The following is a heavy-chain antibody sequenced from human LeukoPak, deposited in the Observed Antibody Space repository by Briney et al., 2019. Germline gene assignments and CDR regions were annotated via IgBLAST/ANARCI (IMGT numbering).Heavy chain of an antibody. J-gene: IGHJ4*02. Sequence: PGGSLRLSCAASGFTFSSYEMNWVRQAPGKGLEWVSYISSSGTTISYADSVKGRFTISRDNAKNSLYLQMNSLRAEDTAVYYCARAGEHFDYWGQGTLVTVSS. CDR1: GFTFSSYE. CDR3: ARAGEHFDY. CDR2: ISSSGTTI. V-gene: IGHV3-48*03.